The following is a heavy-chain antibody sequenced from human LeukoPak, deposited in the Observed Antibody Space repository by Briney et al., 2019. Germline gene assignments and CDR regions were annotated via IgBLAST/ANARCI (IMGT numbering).Heavy chain of an antibody. D-gene: IGHD3-10*01. V-gene: IGHV7-4-1*02. CDR2: INTNTGNP. J-gene: IGHJ5*02. CDR1: GYTFTSYD. CDR3: ARRAGFGELLSNWFDP. Sequence: ASVKVSCKASGYTFTSYDINWVRQAPGQGLEWMGWINTNTGNPTYAQGITGRFVFSLDTSVSTAYLQISSLKAEDTAVYYCARRAGFGELLSNWFDPWGQGTLVTVSS.